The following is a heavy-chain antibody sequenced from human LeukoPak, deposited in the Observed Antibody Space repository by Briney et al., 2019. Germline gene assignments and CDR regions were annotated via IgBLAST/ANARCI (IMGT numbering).Heavy chain of an antibody. CDR1: GGSISSYY. D-gene: IGHD1-1*01. Sequence: SETLSLTCTVSGGSISSYYWSWIRQPPGKGLEWIGYIYYSGSTNYNPSLKSRVTISVDTSKNQFSLKLSPVTAVDTAVYYCARMLGYGTYYFDYWGQGTLVTVSS. J-gene: IGHJ4*02. CDR3: ARMLGYGTYYFDY. V-gene: IGHV4-59*01. CDR2: IYYSGST.